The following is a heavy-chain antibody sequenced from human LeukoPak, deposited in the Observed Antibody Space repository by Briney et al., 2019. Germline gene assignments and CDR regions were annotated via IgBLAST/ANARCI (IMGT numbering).Heavy chain of an antibody. Sequence: SVKVSCKASGGTFSSYAISWVRQAPGQGLEWMGGIIPIFGTANYAQKFQGRVTITTDESTSTAYMELSSLRSEDTAVYYCARNPCGGDCYSDPNDAFVIWGQGTMVTVSS. CDR2: IIPIFGTA. D-gene: IGHD2-21*02. J-gene: IGHJ3*02. V-gene: IGHV1-69*05. CDR1: GGTFSSYA. CDR3: ARNPCGGDCYSDPNDAFVI.